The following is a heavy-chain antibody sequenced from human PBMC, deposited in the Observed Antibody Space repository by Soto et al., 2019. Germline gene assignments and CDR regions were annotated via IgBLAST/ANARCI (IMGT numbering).Heavy chain of an antibody. J-gene: IGHJ6*02. Sequence: GWSLRLSCAASGFTFISYGMHWVRQAPGKGLEWVAVISYDGSNKYYADSVKGRFTISRDNSKNTLYLQMNSLRAEDTAVYYCARGLAAAGGHYYYGMDVWGQGTTVTVSS. V-gene: IGHV3-30*03. CDR3: ARGLAAAGGHYYYGMDV. D-gene: IGHD6-13*01. CDR2: ISYDGSNK. CDR1: GFTFISYG.